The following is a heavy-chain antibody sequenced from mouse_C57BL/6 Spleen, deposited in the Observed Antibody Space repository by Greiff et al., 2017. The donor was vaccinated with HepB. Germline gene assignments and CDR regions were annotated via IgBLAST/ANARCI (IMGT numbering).Heavy chain of an antibody. Sequence: VKLQQPGTELVKPGASVKLSCKASGYTFTSYWMHWVKQRPGQGLEWIGNINPSNGGTNYNEKFKSKATLTVDKSSSTAYMQLSSLTSEDSAVYYCARSGRAYYSNLAWFAYWGQGTLVTVSA. V-gene: IGHV1-53*01. D-gene: IGHD2-5*01. CDR3: ARSGRAYYSNLAWFAY. CDR1: GYTFTSYW. J-gene: IGHJ3*01. CDR2: INPSNGGT.